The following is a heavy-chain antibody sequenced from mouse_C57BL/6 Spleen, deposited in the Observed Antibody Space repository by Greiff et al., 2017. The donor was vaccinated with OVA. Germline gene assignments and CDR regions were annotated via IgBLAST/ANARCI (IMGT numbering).Heavy chain of an antibody. CDR1: GYSITSGYY. V-gene: IGHV3-6*01. CDR3: ARVDYYGSSYRDGAY. Sequence: EVQLQQSGPGLVKPSQSLSLTCSVTGYSITSGYYWNWIRQFPGNKLEWMGYISYDGSNNYNPSLKNRISITLDTSKNQFFLKLNSVTTEDTATYYCARVDYYGSSYRDGAYWGQGTLVTVSA. J-gene: IGHJ3*01. CDR2: ISYDGSN. D-gene: IGHD1-1*01.